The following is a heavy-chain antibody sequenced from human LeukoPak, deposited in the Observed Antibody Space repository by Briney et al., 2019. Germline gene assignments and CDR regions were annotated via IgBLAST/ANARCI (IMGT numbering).Heavy chain of an antibody. CDR2: INSDGSST. D-gene: IGHD2-21*02. CDR1: GFTFSSYW. CDR3: ARSPNCGGDCLVRLGYMDV. V-gene: IGHV3-74*01. J-gene: IGHJ6*03. Sequence: GGSLRLSCAASGFTFSSYWMHWVRQAPGKGLVWVSRINSDGSSTSYADSVKGRFTISRDNAKNTLYLQMNSLRAEDTAVYYCARSPNCGGDCLVRLGYMDVWGRGTTVTVSS.